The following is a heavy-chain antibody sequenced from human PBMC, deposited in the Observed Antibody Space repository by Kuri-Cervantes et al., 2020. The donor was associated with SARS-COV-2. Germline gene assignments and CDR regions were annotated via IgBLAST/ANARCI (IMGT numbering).Heavy chain of an antibody. D-gene: IGHD6-6*01. CDR3: ARIHSSSSGGYFDY. CDR1: GFTFSSYS. J-gene: IGHJ4*02. Sequence: ETLSLTCAASGFTFSSYSMNWVRQAPGKGLEWVSYISSSSSTIYYADSVKGRFTISRDNAKNSLYLQMNSLRAEDTALYYCARIHSSSSGGYFDYWGQGTLVTVSS. V-gene: IGHV3-48*01. CDR2: ISSSSSTI.